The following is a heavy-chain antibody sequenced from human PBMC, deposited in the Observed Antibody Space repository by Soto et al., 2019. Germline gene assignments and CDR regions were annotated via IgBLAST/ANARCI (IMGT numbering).Heavy chain of an antibody. Sequence: QPGGSLRLSCAASGFTFSSYAMSWVRQAPGKGLEWVSAISGSGGSTYYADSVKGRFTISRDNSKNTLYLQMNSLRAEDTAVYFCAKDGALAAARRTSYFQHWGQGTLVTVSS. CDR2: ISGSGGST. CDR1: GFTFSSYA. J-gene: IGHJ1*01. D-gene: IGHD6-13*01. CDR3: AKDGALAAARRTSYFQH. V-gene: IGHV3-23*01.